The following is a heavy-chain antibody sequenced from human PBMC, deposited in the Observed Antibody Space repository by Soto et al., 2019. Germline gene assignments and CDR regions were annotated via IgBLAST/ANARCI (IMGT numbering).Heavy chain of an antibody. V-gene: IGHV1-46*03. D-gene: IGHD5-18*01. CDR3: AIEREGGYSYGLDYYYGMDV. CDR2: INPSGGST. Sequence: ASVKVSCKASGYTFTSYYMHWVRQAPGQGLEWMGIINPSGGSTSYAQKFQGRVTMTRDTSTSTVYMELSSLRSEDTAVYYCAIEREGGYSYGLDYYYGMDVWGQGTTVTVSS. CDR1: GYTFTSYY. J-gene: IGHJ6*02.